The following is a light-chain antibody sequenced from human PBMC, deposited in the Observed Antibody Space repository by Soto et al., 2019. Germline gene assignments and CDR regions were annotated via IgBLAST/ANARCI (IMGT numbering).Light chain of an antibody. CDR1: QSVSSSY. CDR2: GAS. J-gene: IGKJ1*01. V-gene: IGKV3-20*01. CDR3: QQYGSSPRT. Sequence: EIVLTQSPATLSLSPGERATLSCRASQSVSSSYLAWYQQKPGQAPRLLIYGASSRATGIPDRFSGSGSGTDFTLTISRLGPEDFAVYYCQQYGSSPRTFGQGTKVDIK.